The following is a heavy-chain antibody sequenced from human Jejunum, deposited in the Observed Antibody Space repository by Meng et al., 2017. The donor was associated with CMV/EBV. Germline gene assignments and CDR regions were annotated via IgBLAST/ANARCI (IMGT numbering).Heavy chain of an antibody. CDR3: ARGGGNTRFDY. CDR1: GITFSPYW. V-gene: IGHV3-7*01. D-gene: IGHD3-16*01. CDR2: INQHGSEE. J-gene: IGHJ4*02. Sequence: VAFGITFSPYWMSWVRQTPWKGLEWVANINQHGSEESYVGSVKGRFTISRDNAKNSLYLQMNSLRAEDTAVYYCARGGGNTRFDYWGQGTLVTVSS.